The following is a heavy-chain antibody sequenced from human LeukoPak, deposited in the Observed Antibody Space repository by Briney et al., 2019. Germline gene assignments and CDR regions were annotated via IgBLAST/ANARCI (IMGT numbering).Heavy chain of an antibody. Sequence: GGSLRLSCAASGFTFSNAWMSWVRQAPGKGLEWVGRIKSKTDGGTTDYAAPVNGRFTISRDDSKNTLYLQMNSLKTEDTAVYYCTSVTPTYYYDSSGYYGEAFDIWGQGTMVTVSS. V-gene: IGHV3-15*01. CDR3: TSVTPTYYYDSSGYYGEAFDI. J-gene: IGHJ3*02. D-gene: IGHD3-22*01. CDR1: GFTFSNAW. CDR2: IKSKTDGGTT.